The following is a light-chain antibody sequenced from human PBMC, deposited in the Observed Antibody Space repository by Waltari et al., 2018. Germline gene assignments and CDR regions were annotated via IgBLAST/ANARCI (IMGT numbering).Light chain of an antibody. Sequence: QSALTQPAPVSGSPGQSITIPCTGTSRDGGGYEYVPRYQQHPGKAPQLIILVVSERPSGVSSRFSGSKSGNTASLTISGLQAQDEADYYCCSYTTRNTYVFGTGTKVTVL. CDR1: SRDGGGYEY. CDR2: VVS. J-gene: IGLJ1*01. V-gene: IGLV2-14*01. CDR3: CSYTTRNTYV.